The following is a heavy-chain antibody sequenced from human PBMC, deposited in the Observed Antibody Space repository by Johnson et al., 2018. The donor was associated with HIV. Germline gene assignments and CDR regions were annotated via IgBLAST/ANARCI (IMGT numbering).Heavy chain of an antibody. J-gene: IGHJ3*02. D-gene: IGHD3-22*01. CDR1: GFTFSSYA. Sequence: QVQVVESGGGVVQPGKSLRLSCAASGFTFSSYAMHWVRQAPGKGLEYVSALSGSGGSTYYADSVKGRFTISRDNSKNTLYLQMNSLSAEDTAVYYCAKDSFFYDSAFDIWGQGTMVTVSS. CDR2: LSGSGGST. CDR3: AKDSFFYDSAFDI. V-gene: IGHV3-64*04.